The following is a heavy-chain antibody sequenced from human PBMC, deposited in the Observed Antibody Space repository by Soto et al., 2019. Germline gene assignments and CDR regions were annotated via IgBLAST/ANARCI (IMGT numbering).Heavy chain of an antibody. V-gene: IGHV1-69*13. D-gene: IGHD2-15*01. J-gene: IGHJ3*02. CDR1: GGTFSSYA. CDR2: IIPIFGTA. CDR3: ARGNPRIVVVVAATQGAFDI. Sequence: SVKVSCKASGGTFSSYAISWVRQAPGQGLEWMGGIIPIFGTANYAQKFQGRVTITADESTSTAYMELSSLRSEDTAVYYCARGNPRIVVVVAATQGAFDIWGQGTMVTVSS.